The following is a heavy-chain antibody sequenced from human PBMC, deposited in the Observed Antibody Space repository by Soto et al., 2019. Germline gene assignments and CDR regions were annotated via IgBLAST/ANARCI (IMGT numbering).Heavy chain of an antibody. CDR1: GFTFSSYA. CDR3: AKAPSHDYYYDSSGPDAFDS. V-gene: IGHV3-23*01. D-gene: IGHD3-22*01. J-gene: IGHJ3*02. Sequence: GGSLRLSCAASGFTFSSYAMSWVRQAPGKGLEWVSAISGSGGSTYYADSVKGRFTISRDNSKNTLYLQMNSLRAEDTAVYYCAKAPSHDYYYDSSGPDAFDSWGQATMVTVSS. CDR2: ISGSGGST.